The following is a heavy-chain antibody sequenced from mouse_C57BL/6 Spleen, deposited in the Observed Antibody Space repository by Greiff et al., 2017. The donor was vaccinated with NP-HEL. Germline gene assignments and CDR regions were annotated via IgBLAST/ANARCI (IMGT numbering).Heavy chain of an antibody. CDR2: IYPGSGNT. CDR1: GYTFTDYY. V-gene: IGHV1-76*01. D-gene: IGHD2-2*01. Sequence: QVQLQQSGAELVRPGASVKLSCKASGYTFTDYYINWVKQRPGQGLEWIARIYPGSGNTYYNEKFKGKATLTAEKSSSTAYMQLSSLTSEDSAVYFCARSTGSYYFDYWGQGTTLTVSS. J-gene: IGHJ2*01. CDR3: ARSTGSYYFDY.